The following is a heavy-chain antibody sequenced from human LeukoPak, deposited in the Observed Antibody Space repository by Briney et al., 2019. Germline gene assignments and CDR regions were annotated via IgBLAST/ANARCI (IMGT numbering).Heavy chain of an antibody. CDR1: GYTFSNYY. D-gene: IGHD5-18*01. V-gene: IGHV1-46*01. J-gene: IGHJ4*02. CDR2: IKPSGGGT. Sequence: ASVKVSCKASGYTFSNYYVHWVRQAPGQGLEWMGIIKPSGGGTSYALKFQGRVTMTRDTSTSTAYMELSRLRSDDTAVYYCARERTWIQLWLRNLDYWGQGTLVTVSS. CDR3: ARERTWIQLWLRNLDY.